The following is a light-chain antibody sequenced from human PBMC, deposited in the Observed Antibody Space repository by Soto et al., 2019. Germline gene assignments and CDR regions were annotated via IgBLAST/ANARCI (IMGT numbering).Light chain of an antibody. V-gene: IGLV2-14*01. Sequence: QSALTQPASVSGSPGQSITISCTGTSSDVGGYNYVSWYQLHPGKAPKLMIYEVSNRPSGVSNRFSGSKSGDTASLTISGLQAEDEADYYCSSYTPRTTLYVFGTGTKVTVL. CDR3: SSYTPRTTLYV. CDR2: EVS. J-gene: IGLJ1*01. CDR1: SSDVGGYNY.